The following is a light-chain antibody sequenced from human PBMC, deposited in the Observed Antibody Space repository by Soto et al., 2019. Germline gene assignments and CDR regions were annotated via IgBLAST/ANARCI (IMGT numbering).Light chain of an antibody. CDR1: QTISSRY. Sequence: IVLAQSPGTLSLSHGERATLSCRASQTISSRYLTWYQQKPGQVPRLLIYGASSRATGIPDRFSGSGSGTDFTLTISRLEPEDVAVYYCQHSGNSHGTFGQGTKVDIK. J-gene: IGKJ1*01. V-gene: IGKV3-20*01. CDR3: QHSGNSHGT. CDR2: GAS.